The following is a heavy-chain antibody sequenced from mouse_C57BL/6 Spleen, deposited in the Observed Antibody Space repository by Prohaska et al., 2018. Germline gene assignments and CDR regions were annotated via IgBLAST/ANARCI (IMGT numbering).Heavy chain of an antibody. CDR1: GFTFSNYW. CDR2: IRLKSDNYRT. CDR3: TGAAMDY. Sequence: EVTLDESGGGLVQPGGSMKLSCVASGFTFSNYWMNWVRQCPEKGLEWVAQIRLKSDNYRTRYAESVKSRFTTSRAHSQSSVYLQMNNLRADYTGIYYCTGAAMDYWGQGTSVTVSS. V-gene: IGHV6-3*01. J-gene: IGHJ4*01.